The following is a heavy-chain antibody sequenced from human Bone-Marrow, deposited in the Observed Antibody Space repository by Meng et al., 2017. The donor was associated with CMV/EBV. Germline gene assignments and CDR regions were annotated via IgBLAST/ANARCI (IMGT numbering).Heavy chain of an antibody. V-gene: IGHV3-7*01. Sequence: GESLKIYCAASGFTFTTYWMTWVRQAPKKGRDWVASIKQDGSEKYYVDSVKGRFTISRDNAKNALYLQMNSLRAEDTAVYFCARAPYPAPLDYWGQGTLVSVSS. CDR1: GFTFTTYW. J-gene: IGHJ4*02. CDR2: IKQDGSEK. CDR3: ARAPYPAPLDY.